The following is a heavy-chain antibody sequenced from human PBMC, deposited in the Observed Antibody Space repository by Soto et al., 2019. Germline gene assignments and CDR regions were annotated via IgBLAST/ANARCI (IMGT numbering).Heavy chain of an antibody. CDR1: GYTFTNYD. CDR3: TRAPRNWGFDF. J-gene: IGHJ4*02. CDR2: MNPHIGDT. V-gene: IGHV1-8*01. Sequence: ASVKVSCKASGYTFTNYDINWVRQTAGQGLEWLGWMNPHIGDTGYAQTFQGRVTMARNTAISTAYMELSSLTLEDTAIYSCTRAPRNWGFDFWGQGTPVTVSS. D-gene: IGHD7-27*01.